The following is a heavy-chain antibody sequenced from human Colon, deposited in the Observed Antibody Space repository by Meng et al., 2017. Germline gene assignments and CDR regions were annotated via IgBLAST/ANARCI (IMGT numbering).Heavy chain of an antibody. J-gene: IGHJ4*02. D-gene: IGHD6-19*01. Sequence: GPLQESAPGLVRPSGTLSLPCNVSWFSCKVGIYYWNWIRQPPGKTLEWIGYIYSSGSTTYHPSLKSRVTISLDTPKNQFSLKLTSVTAADTAVYYCAREGPIAVAGYDYWGQGTLVTVSS. CDR1: WFSCKVGIYY. CDR3: AREGPIAVAGYDY. CDR2: IYSSGST. V-gene: IGHV4-61*01.